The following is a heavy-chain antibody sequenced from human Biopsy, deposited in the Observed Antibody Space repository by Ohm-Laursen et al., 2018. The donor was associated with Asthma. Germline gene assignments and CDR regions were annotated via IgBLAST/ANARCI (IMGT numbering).Heavy chain of an antibody. Sequence: SQTLSLTCTVSGGSISNSNYYWGWIRQSPGKGLEWFGFIHYSGSTSYNPSLKGGVTISVDTSKNQFSLKLSSVTAADTAVYYCARASAAASSNWFDPWGQGTLVTVSS. D-gene: IGHD6-25*01. CDR1: GGSISNSNYY. CDR2: IHYSGST. CDR3: ARASAAASSNWFDP. J-gene: IGHJ5*02. V-gene: IGHV4-30-4*08.